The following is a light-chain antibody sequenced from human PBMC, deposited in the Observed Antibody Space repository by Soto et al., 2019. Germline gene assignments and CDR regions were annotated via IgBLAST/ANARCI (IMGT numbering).Light chain of an antibody. Sequence: DIVLTQSPDSLAVSLGERATINCKSSQSVLYSSNNKNYLAWYQQKPGQPPKLLIYWASTRESGVPDRFSGSGSGTDFTLTISSLQAEDVAVYYCQQYYNTPRTFGGGTKVELK. CDR3: QQYYNTPRT. CDR1: QSVLYSSNNKNY. V-gene: IGKV4-1*01. J-gene: IGKJ4*01. CDR2: WAS.